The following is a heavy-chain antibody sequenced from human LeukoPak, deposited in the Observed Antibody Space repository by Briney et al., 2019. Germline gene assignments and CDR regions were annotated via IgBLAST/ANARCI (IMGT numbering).Heavy chain of an antibody. CDR1: GYTFTGYY. CDR3: AREGLRSSFYGMDV. J-gene: IGHJ6*02. D-gene: IGHD3-3*02. V-gene: IGHV1-2*02. Sequence: ASVKVSCKASGYTFTGYYMHSVRQAPGQGLEWMGWINPNSGGTNSAQKFQGRVTMTRDTSTSTAYMELSKLRSDDTAVYYCAREGLRSSFYGMDVWGQGTTVTVSS. CDR2: INPNSGGT.